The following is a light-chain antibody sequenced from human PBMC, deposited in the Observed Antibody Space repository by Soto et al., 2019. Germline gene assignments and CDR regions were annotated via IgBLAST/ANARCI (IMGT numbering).Light chain of an antibody. CDR2: GAS. V-gene: IGKV3-20*01. CDR3: QQSGSSPMYT. J-gene: IGKJ2*01. CDR1: QSVSSSY. Sequence: EIVLTQSPGTLSLSPGERATLSCRASQSVSSSYLAWYQQKPGQAPRLLIYGASSMATCIPDRFSGSVSGTDFTLTISRLEPEDFAVYYCQQSGSSPMYTFGQGTKLEIK.